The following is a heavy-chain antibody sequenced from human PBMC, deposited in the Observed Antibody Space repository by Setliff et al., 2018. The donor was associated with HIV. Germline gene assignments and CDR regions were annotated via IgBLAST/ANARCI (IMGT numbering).Heavy chain of an antibody. V-gene: IGHV1-2*04. D-gene: IGHD3-10*01. J-gene: IGHJ2*01. CDR1: GYTFTDNY. CDR2: INSATGGT. Sequence: ASVKVSCKASGYTFTDNYIHWVRQAPGQGLEWMAWINSATGGTNYAQNFQGWVTVTRDTSINTVYMELSSLKSDDTAVYYYASGSSKFRWYFDLWGRGTLVTVSS. CDR3: ASGSSKFRWYFDL.